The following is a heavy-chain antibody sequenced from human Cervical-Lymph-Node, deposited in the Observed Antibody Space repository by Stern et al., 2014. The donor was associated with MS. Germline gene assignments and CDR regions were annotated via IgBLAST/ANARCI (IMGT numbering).Heavy chain of an antibody. CDR2: MYHSGPT. V-gene: IGHV4-4*02. CDR1: GDSINSSSNW. CDR3: ARDPWFDP. J-gene: IGHJ5*02. Sequence: QVQLQESGPGLVRPSGTLSLTCVVSGDSINSSSNWWSWVRQPPGKGLEWIGEMYHSGPTINSPSLKSGVTITVEKSKNQFSLKPAYVTAADTAVYYCARDPWFDPWGQGTLVTVSS.